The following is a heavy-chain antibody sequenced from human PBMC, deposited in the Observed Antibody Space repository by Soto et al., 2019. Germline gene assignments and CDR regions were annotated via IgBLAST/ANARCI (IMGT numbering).Heavy chain of an antibody. CDR3: ARSPTYSSSQYYYYGMDV. CDR1: GFTFSSYA. D-gene: IGHD6-13*01. Sequence: GGSLRLSCAASGFTFSSYAMHWVRQAPGKGLEWVAVISYDGSNKYYADSVKGRFTISRDNSKNTLCLQMNSLRAEDTAVYYCARSPTYSSSQYYYYGMDVWGQGTTVTVSS. V-gene: IGHV3-30-3*01. CDR2: ISYDGSNK. J-gene: IGHJ6*02.